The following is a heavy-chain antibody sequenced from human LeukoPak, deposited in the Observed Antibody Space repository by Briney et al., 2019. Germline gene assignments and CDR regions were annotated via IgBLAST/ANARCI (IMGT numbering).Heavy chain of an antibody. CDR2: IKQDGSEK. CDR1: GFTFSRYW. V-gene: IGHV3-7*01. J-gene: IGHJ4*02. D-gene: IGHD5-12*01. Sequence: PGGSLRLSCAASGFTFSRYWMSWVRQAPGKGLEWVANIKQDGSEKNYVDSVKGRFTISRDNAKNSLYLQMNSLRAEDTAVYYCARRGSGYDLVGYFDYWGQGTLVTVSS. CDR3: ARRGSGYDLVGYFDY.